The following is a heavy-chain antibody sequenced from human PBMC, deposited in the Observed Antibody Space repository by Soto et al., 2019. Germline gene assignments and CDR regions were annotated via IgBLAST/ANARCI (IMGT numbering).Heavy chain of an antibody. CDR2: IYYTGNT. Sequence: LSLTFSVSGGSMNNNSYYWGWIRQPPGKGLEWIGTIYYTGNTFYNPSLRSRVTISVDTSKNQLSLNLTSLTVADTAVYYCARPRWKDGIKWGRGILVTVSS. J-gene: IGHJ4*02. D-gene: IGHD1-20*01. CDR1: GGSMNNNSYY. CDR3: ARPRWKDGIK. V-gene: IGHV4-39*01.